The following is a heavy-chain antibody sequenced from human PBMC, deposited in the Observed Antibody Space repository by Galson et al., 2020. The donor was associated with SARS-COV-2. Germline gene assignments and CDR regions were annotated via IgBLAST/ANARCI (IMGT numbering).Heavy chain of an antibody. CDR1: GLTFNIFW. CDR3: GTAGDY. Sequence: TGGSLRLSCRAYGLTFNIFWMSWVRQSPGKGLEWVANIDDAGTRTYYVDSVRGRFTISRDNAKNSLYLEMNNLRVDDSAVYYCGTAGDYWGQGSLVTVFS. D-gene: IGHD3-10*01. V-gene: IGHV3-7*05. CDR2: IDDAGTRT. J-gene: IGHJ4*02.